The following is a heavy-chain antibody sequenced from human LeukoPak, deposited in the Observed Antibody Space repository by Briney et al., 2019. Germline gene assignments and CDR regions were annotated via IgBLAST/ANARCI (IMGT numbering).Heavy chain of an antibody. Sequence: SETLSLTCAVYGGSFSGYYWSWIRQPPGKGLEWIGEINHSGSTNYNPSLKSRVTISVDTSKNQFSLKLSSVTAADTAVYYCARDGTYDCGRQGAFDVWGQGTMVTVS. D-gene: IGHD4/OR15-4a*01. CDR1: GGSFSGYY. V-gene: IGHV4-34*01. J-gene: IGHJ3*01. CDR2: INHSGST. CDR3: ARDGTYDCGRQGAFDV.